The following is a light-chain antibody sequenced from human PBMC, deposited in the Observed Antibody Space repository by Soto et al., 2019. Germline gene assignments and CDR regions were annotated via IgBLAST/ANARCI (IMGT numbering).Light chain of an antibody. CDR2: RNN. Sequence: QSVLAQPPSASGTPGQRVTISCSGSSSNIGSNYVYWYQQVPGTAPKLLIYRNNQRPSGVPERFSGSKSGTSASLAISGLRSEDEADYYCAAWDDSLYMMLGGGTKLTVL. CDR3: AAWDDSLYMM. CDR1: SSNIGSNY. V-gene: IGLV1-47*01. J-gene: IGLJ3*02.